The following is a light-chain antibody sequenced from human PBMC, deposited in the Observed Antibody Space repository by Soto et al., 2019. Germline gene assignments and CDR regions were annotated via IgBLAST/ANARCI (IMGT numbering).Light chain of an antibody. J-gene: IGLJ1*01. CDR3: SSYAGTSHYV. Sequence: QSVLTQPASVSASPGQSITISCTGFDSDVGSYDLVSWYQQHPDKAPKLLIYEVTKRPSGVSNRFSGSKSDNTASLTISGLQAEDEADYYCSSYAGTSHYVFGTGTKVTVL. CDR1: DSDVGSYDL. CDR2: EVT. V-gene: IGLV2-23*02.